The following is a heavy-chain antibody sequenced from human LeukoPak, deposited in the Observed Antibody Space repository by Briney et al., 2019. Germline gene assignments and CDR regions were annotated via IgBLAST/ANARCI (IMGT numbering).Heavy chain of an antibody. CDR1: GFTFSSYW. V-gene: IGHV3-7*01. CDR2: IKQDGSEK. D-gene: IGHD2/OR15-2a*01. J-gene: IGHJ4*02. Sequence: GGSLRLSCEVSGFTFSSYWMNWVRQAPGEGLEWVANIKQDGSEKYYVDSVKGRFTISRDNAKNSLYLQMNSLRAEDTAVYYCARGPTRANSTDYWGQGALVTVSS. CDR3: ARGPTRANSTDY.